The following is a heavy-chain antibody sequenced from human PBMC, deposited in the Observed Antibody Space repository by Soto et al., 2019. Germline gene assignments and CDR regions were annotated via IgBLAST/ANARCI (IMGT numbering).Heavy chain of an antibody. J-gene: IGHJ3*02. Sequence: QVQLVQSGAEVKKPGSSVKVSCKASGGTFSSYGISWVRQAPGQGLEWMGGIITIFATANYAQKFQGRFTITAEESTSTAYMELSSLSSEDTAVYYCATPRGHDYGDFGAFDIWGQGTMVTVSS. V-gene: IGHV1-69*01. D-gene: IGHD4-17*01. CDR2: IITIFATA. CDR3: ATPRGHDYGDFGAFDI. CDR1: GGTFSSYG.